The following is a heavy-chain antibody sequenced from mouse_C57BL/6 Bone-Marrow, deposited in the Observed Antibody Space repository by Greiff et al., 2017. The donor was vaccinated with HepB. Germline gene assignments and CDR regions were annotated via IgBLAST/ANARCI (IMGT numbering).Heavy chain of an antibody. CDR1: GYTFTSYW. CDR3: ATYDGYYPDY. CDR2: IHPNSGST. D-gene: IGHD2-3*01. J-gene: IGHJ2*01. V-gene: IGHV1-64*01. Sequence: VQLQQSGAELVKPGASVKLSCKASGYTFTSYWMHWVKQRPGQGLEWIGMIHPNSGSTNYNEKFKSKATLTVDKSSSTAYMQLSSLTSEYSAVYYCATYDGYYPDYWGQGTTLTVSS.